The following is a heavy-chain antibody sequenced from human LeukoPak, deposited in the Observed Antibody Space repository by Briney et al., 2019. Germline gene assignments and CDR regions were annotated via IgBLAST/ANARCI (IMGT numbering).Heavy chain of an antibody. CDR1: GYTFTGYC. CDR2: INPNSGGT. CDR3: AREARSGSYRHFDY. D-gene: IGHD1-26*01. J-gene: IGHJ4*02. Sequence: ASVKVSCKASGYTFTGYCMHWVRQAPGQGLEWMGRINPNSGGTNYAQKFQGRVTMTRDTSISTAYMELSRLRSDDTAVYYCAREARSGSYRHFDYWGQGTLVTVSS. V-gene: IGHV1-2*06.